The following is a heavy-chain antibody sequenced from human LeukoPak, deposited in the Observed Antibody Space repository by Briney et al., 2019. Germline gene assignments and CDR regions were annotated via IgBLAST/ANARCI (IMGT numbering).Heavy chain of an antibody. Sequence: ASVKVSCKASGYTFTYYYIHWVRQAPGQGLEWMGRINPDSGDTNSAQRFQGRVIMTRDTSISTAYMELRRPRSDDTATYYCAKDHGFIGSNWFDPWGQGTLVTVSS. V-gene: IGHV1-2*06. CDR3: AKDHGFIGSNWFDP. CDR1: GYTFTYYY. CDR2: INPDSGDT. D-gene: IGHD3-10*01. J-gene: IGHJ5*02.